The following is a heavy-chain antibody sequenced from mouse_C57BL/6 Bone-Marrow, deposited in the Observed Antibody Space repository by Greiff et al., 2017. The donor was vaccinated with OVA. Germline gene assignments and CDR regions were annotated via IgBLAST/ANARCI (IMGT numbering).Heavy chain of an antibody. J-gene: IGHJ2*01. CDR3: AGLYCYGSRYFDY. CDR1: GYSFTDHN. CDR2: IYPNYGTT. D-gene: IGHD1-1*01. Sequence: QLAEFGPELVKPGASVKISCKASGYSFTDHNMNWVTQSNGQSLEWIGVIYPNYGTTSYNQKFKGKATLTVDQSSSTAYMQLNSLTSEDSAVYYCAGLYCYGSRYFDYWGQGTTLTVSS. V-gene: IGHV1-39*01.